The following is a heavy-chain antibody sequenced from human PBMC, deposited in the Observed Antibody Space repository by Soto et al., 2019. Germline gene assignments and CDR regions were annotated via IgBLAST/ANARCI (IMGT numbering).Heavy chain of an antibody. V-gene: IGHV3-23*01. CDR1: GFTFSSYA. D-gene: IGHD3-3*01. CDR3: AKAFWSGYSQGLFDY. J-gene: IGHJ4*02. CDR2: ISGSGGST. Sequence: GGSLRLSCAASGFTFSSYAMSWVRQAPGKGLEWVSAISGSGGSTYYADSVKGRFTISRDNSKNTLYLQMNSLRAEDTAVYYCAKAFWSGYSQGLFDYWGQGTLVTVSS.